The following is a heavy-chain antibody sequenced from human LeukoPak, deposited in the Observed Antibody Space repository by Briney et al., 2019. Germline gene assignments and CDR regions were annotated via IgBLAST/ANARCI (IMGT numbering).Heavy chain of an antibody. CDR1: GFTVSSNY. CDR3: ARHYDILTGPRPYGMDV. V-gene: IGHV3-53*04. J-gene: IGHJ6*02. D-gene: IGHD3-9*01. CDR2: IYSGGST. Sequence: GGSLRLSCAASGFTVSSNYMSWVRQAPGKGQEWVSVIYSGGSTYYADSVKDRFTISRHNSKNTLYLQMNSLRAEDTAVYYCARHYDILTGPRPYGMDVWGQGTTVTVSS.